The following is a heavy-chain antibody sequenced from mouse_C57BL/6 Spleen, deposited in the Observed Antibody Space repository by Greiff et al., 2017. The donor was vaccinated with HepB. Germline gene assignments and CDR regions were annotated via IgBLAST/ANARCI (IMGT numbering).Heavy chain of an antibody. CDR2: ISGGGGNT. D-gene: IGHD1-1*01. J-gene: IGHJ1*03. CDR3: ARHDYGSSYSYWYFDV. CDR1: GFTFSSYT. Sequence: EVKLQESGGGLVKPGGSLKLSCAASGFTFSSYTMSWVRQTPEKRLEWVATISGGGGNTYYPDSVKGRFTISRDNAKNTLYLQMSSLRSEDTALYYCARHDYGSSYSYWYFDVWGTGTTVTVSS. V-gene: IGHV5-9*01.